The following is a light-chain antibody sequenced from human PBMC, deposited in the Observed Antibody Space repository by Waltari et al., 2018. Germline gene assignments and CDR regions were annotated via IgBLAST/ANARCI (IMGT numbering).Light chain of an antibody. V-gene: IGLV3-1*01. CDR1: QLSDKF. CDR2: EDM. J-gene: IGLJ2*01. Sequence: SFELTQASSVSVSPGRSASITCPGDQLSDKFVSWYQQKSGQSPVLIIYEDMKRPSGIPERFSVSNAGNTATLTISETQAMDEADYYCQAWDRDSYVVFGGGTKLTVL. CDR3: QAWDRDSYVV.